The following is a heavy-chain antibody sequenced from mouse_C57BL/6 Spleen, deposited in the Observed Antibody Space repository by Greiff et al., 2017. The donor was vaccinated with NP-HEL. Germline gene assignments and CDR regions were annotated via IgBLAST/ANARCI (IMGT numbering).Heavy chain of an antibody. V-gene: IGHV1-55*01. CDR3: ARRSTMARLDY. J-gene: IGHJ2*01. CDR1: GYTFTSYW. CDR2: IYPGSGST. D-gene: IGHD2-1*01. Sequence: QVQLKQPGAELVKPGASVKMSCKASGYTFTSYWITWVKQRPGQGLEWIGDIYPGSGSTNYNEKFKSKATLTVDTSSSTAYMQLSSLTSEDSAVYYCARRSTMARLDYWGQGTTLTVSS.